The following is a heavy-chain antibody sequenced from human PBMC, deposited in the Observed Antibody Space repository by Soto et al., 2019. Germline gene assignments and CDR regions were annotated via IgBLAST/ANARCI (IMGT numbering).Heavy chain of an antibody. J-gene: IGHJ5*02. D-gene: IGHD2-2*01. V-gene: IGHV1-2*04. CDR2: INPQTGAP. CDR3: AKARGISSARLITWFDP. CDR1: GYTFIGHY. Sequence: QVHLVQSGPETRTPGASVKVSCKASGYTFIGHYIHWIRQAPGQGLARMGYINPQTGAPTYAQKIKGSVTMTRDTNPRTAYMELKTLTSNDTAVYYCAKARGISSARLITWFDPWGQGTLVSVSS.